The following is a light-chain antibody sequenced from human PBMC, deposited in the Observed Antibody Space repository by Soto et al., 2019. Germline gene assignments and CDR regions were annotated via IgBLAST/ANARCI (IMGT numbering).Light chain of an antibody. J-gene: IGLJ2*01. CDR3: CSYAGNTLVV. CDR1: SSDVGGYNY. V-gene: IGLV2-11*01. CDR2: DVS. Sequence: QSALTQPRSVSGSPGQSVTISCTGTSSDVGGYNYVSWYQQNPGKAPELMIYDVSKRPSGVSDRFSGSKSANTASLIISGLQAEDEADYYCCSYAGNTLVVFGGGTKLTVL.